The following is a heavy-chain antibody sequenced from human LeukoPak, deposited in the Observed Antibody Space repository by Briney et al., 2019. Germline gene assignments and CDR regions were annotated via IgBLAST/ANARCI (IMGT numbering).Heavy chain of an antibody. CDR2: IYSGGST. Sequence: GGSPRLSCAASGFTVSSNYMSWVRQAPGKGLEWVSVIYSGGSTYYADSVKGRFTISRDNSKNTLYLQMNSLRAEDTAVYYCARSQQQLVPLPPNYYGMDVWGQGTTVTVSS. CDR3: ARSQQQLVPLPPNYYGMDV. V-gene: IGHV3-66*01. J-gene: IGHJ6*02. D-gene: IGHD6-13*01. CDR1: GFTVSSNY.